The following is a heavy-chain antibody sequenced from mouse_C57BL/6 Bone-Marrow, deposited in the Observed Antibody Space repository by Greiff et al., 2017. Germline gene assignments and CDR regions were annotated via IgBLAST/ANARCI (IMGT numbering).Heavy chain of an antibody. J-gene: IGHJ3*01. CDR1: GYSFTGYY. Sequence: VQLQQSGPELVKPGASVKISCKASGYSFTGYYMHWVKQSHGNILDWIGYIYPYNGVSCYNQKFKGKATLTVDKSSSTAYMELRNLTSEDSSVKYCARNYYGSSPFAYWGQGTLVTVSA. V-gene: IGHV1-31*01. D-gene: IGHD1-1*01. CDR3: ARNYYGSSPFAY. CDR2: IYPYNGVS.